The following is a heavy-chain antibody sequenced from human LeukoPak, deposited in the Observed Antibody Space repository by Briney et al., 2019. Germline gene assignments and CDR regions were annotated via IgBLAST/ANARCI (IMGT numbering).Heavy chain of an antibody. CDR1: GYTFTGYY. Sequence: GASVKVSCKASGYTFTGYYMHWVRQAPGQGLEWMGWINPNSGGTNDAQKFQGRVTMTRDTSISTAYMELSRLRSDDTAVYYCARTLPWRYSYGTYYFDYWGQGTLVTVSS. CDR2: INPNSGGT. D-gene: IGHD5-18*01. V-gene: IGHV1-2*02. CDR3: ARTLPWRYSYGTYYFDY. J-gene: IGHJ4*02.